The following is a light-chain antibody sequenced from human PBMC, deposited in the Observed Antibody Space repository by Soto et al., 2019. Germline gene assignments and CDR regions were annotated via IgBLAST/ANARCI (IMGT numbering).Light chain of an antibody. Sequence: DIQMTQSPSSLSASVGDRVTITCRASQSISSYLNWYQQKPGKAPKLLIYAASSLQSGVPSRFSGSGSGTDVTLTISSLQPKDFATYYCQQSYSTPPRTFGGGTKVVIK. CDR2: AAS. J-gene: IGKJ4*01. CDR3: QQSYSTPPRT. V-gene: IGKV1-39*01. CDR1: QSISSY.